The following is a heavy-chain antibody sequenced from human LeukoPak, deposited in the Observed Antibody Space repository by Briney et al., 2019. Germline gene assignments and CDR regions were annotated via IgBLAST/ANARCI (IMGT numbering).Heavy chain of an antibody. J-gene: IGHJ4*02. CDR2: IFHSGST. CDR3: AREASSGWHIDY. CDR1: GGSISSYY. D-gene: IGHD6-19*01. V-gene: IGHV4-59*01. Sequence: SETLSLTCTVSGGSISSYYWSWIRQPPGKGLEWIGYIFHSGSTNYNPSLKSRVTMSVDTSKNRFSLKLSSVTAADTAVYYCAREASSGWHIDYWGQGTLVTVSS.